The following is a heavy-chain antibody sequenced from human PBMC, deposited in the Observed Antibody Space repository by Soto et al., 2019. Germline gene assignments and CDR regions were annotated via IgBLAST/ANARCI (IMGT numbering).Heavy chain of an antibody. J-gene: IGHJ4*02. Sequence: SETLSLTCTVSGGSISSYYWSWIRQPPGKGLEWIGYIYYSGSTNYNPSLKSRVTISVDTSKNQFSLKLSSVTAADTAVYYCARDVRDGYNHFDYWGQGTLVTVSS. CDR3: ARDVRDGYNHFDY. V-gene: IGHV4-59*01. D-gene: IGHD5-12*01. CDR2: IYYSGST. CDR1: GGSISSYY.